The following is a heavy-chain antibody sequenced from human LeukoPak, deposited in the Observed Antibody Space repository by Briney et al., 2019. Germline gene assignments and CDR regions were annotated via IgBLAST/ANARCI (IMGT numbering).Heavy chain of an antibody. J-gene: IGHJ6*02. CDR2: IWYDGSNK. D-gene: IGHD3-10*01. CDR1: GFTFSSYA. V-gene: IGHV3-33*08. Sequence: PGGSLRLSCAASGFTFSSYAMSWVRQAPGKGLEWVAVIWYDGSNKYYADSVKGRFTISRDNSKNTLYLQMNSLRAEDTAVYYCARDRLWFGELSHYGMDVWGQGTTVTVSS. CDR3: ARDRLWFGELSHYGMDV.